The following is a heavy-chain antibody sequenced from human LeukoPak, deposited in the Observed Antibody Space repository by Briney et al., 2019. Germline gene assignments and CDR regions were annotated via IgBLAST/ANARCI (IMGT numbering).Heavy chain of an antibody. CDR2: IYPGDSDT. J-gene: IGHJ4*02. V-gene: IGHV5-51*01. CDR1: GYSFSSYW. D-gene: IGHD1-14*01. Sequence: GESLKISCKGSGYSFSSYWIGWVRQMPGKGLEWMGIIYPGDSDTTYSPSFQGQVTISADKSISSAYPQWSSLKASDTAMYYCARRTGPLYFDYWGQGTLVTVSS. CDR3: ARRTGPLYFDY.